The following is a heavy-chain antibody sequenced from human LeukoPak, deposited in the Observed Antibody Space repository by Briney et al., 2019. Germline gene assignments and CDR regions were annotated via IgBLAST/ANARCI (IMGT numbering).Heavy chain of an antibody. CDR3: ARDAVDIVATIQDYYYYGMDV. Sequence: ASVKVSCKASGYSFTSYYMHWVRQAPGQGLEWMGIINPSGGSTSYAQKFQGRVTMTRDTSTSTIYMELSSLRSEDTAVYYCARDAVDIVATIQDYYYYGMDVWGQGTTVTVSS. CDR1: GYSFTSYY. CDR2: INPSGGST. D-gene: IGHD5-12*01. V-gene: IGHV1-46*01. J-gene: IGHJ6*02.